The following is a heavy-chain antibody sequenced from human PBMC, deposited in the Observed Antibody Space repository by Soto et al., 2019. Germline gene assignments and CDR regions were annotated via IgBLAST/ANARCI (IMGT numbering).Heavy chain of an antibody. D-gene: IGHD4-17*01. J-gene: IGHJ4*02. V-gene: IGHV4-61*01. CDR1: GASVSDKTFY. CDR3: ARTTAVPNTLRPSYYVDY. Sequence: SETLSLTCSVSGASVSDKTFYWSWLRQSPGKGLEWIGYIYYNGTTNYNPSLKGRLTISGDTSKNQFSLRLTSVTAADTALYYCARTTAVPNTLRPSYYVDYWGQGRLVTVS. CDR2: IYYNGTT.